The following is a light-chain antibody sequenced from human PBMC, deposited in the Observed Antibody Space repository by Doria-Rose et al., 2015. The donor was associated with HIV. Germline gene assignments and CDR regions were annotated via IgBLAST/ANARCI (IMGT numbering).Light chain of an antibody. J-gene: IGKJ3*01. Sequence: TPPPESLGMSLGERATLNCKSNQRLLYTSNNYLDWYQQKPGQPPKLLIYWASTRQSGVPARFSGSGSGTDFTLTISSLEAEDVAVYYCQQYYDTPSFGPGTTVDIK. CDR3: QQYYDTPS. CDR1: QRLLYTSNNY. V-gene: IGKV4-1*01. CDR2: WAS.